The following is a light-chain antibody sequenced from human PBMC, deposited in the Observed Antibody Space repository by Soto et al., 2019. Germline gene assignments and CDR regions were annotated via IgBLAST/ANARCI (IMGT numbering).Light chain of an antibody. CDR2: ATS. J-gene: IGKJ4*01. V-gene: IGKV1-39*01. CDR3: QQSYITPLT. Sequence: DIQMTQSPSTLSASVGDRITITCRASRDIGSDLSWYQQKPGKAPTLLIYATSTLQTGVPSRFSGSGSGTDFTLTISSLQPEDFATYYCQQSYITPLTFGGGTKVDIK. CDR1: RDIGSD.